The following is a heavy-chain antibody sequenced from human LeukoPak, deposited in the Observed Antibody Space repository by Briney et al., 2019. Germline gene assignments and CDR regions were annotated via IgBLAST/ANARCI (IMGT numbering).Heavy chain of an antibody. CDR3: TRGGYDILTGYYPTYYYYYMDV. Sequence: GGSLRLSCTASGFTFGDYAMSWVRQAPGKGLEWVGFIRSKAYGGTTEYAASVKGRFTISRDDSKSIAYLQMNSLKTEDTAVYYCTRGGYDILTGYYPTYYYYYMDVWGKGTTVTISS. D-gene: IGHD3-9*01. V-gene: IGHV3-49*04. CDR1: GFTFGDYA. CDR2: IRSKAYGGTT. J-gene: IGHJ6*03.